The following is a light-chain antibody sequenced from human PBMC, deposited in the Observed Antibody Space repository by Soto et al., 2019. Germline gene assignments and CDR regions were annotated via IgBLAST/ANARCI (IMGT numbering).Light chain of an antibody. CDR3: QQYGSSPIT. Sequence: VMTQAPATLSVSPGEGATLSCRASQTVNNNVAWYQLKDGQVPRLLIYGASTRATDIPARFSGSGSGTEFTLTISRLEPEDFAVYYCQQYGSSPITFGQGTRLEIK. CDR1: QTVNNN. J-gene: IGKJ5*01. V-gene: IGKV3-15*01. CDR2: GAS.